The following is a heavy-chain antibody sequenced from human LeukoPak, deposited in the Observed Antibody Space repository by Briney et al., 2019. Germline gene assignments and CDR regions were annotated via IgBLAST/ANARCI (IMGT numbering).Heavy chain of an antibody. Sequence: SVKVSCKASGGTFSSYAISWVRQAPGQGREWMGGIIPIFGTANYAQKFQGRVTITTDESTSTAYMELSSLRSEDTAVYYCMMYYYGSGSYSNFDYWGQGTLVTVSS. V-gene: IGHV1-69*05. CDR2: IIPIFGTA. CDR1: GGTFSSYA. J-gene: IGHJ4*02. CDR3: MMYYYGSGSYSNFDY. D-gene: IGHD3-10*01.